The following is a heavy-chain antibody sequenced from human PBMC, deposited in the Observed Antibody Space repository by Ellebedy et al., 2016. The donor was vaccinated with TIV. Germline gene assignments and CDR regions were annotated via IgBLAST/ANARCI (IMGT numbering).Heavy chain of an antibody. CDR3: ARGLSYGGSHY. CDR1: GYTFINYG. CDR2: INPDNGST. Sequence: ASVKVSCKASGYTFINYGISWVRQAPGQGLEWMGWINPDNGSTDFAQNLQGRVTMTTDTSTSTAYMELWNLRSDDTAVYYCARGLSYGGSHYWGQGTLVTVSS. V-gene: IGHV1-18*01. D-gene: IGHD4-23*01. J-gene: IGHJ4*02.